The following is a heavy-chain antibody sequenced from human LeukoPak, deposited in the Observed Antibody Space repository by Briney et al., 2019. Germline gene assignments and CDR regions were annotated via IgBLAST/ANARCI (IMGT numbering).Heavy chain of an antibody. V-gene: IGHV3-33*01. D-gene: IGHD4-23*01. CDR2: IWYDGSNK. CDR1: GFTFSNYG. CDR3: ARGADRWNYFDY. J-gene: IGHJ4*02. Sequence: PGGSLRLSCAASGFTFSNYGMHWVRQAPGKGLEWVAVIWYDGSNKYYADSVKGRFTISRDNSKNTLYLQMNSLRAEDTAVYYCARGADRWNYFDYWGQGTLVTVSS.